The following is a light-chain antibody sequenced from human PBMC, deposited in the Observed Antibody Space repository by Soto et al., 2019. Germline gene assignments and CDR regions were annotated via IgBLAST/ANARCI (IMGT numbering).Light chain of an antibody. Sequence: QSALTQPRSVSGSPGQSVTISCTGTSSDVGGYNYVSWYQQHPGKAPKLMIYDVSKRPSGVPDRFSGSKSGNTASLTISGLQAEDEADYYCCSYVGGYSYVFGIGTKGTVL. CDR2: DVS. J-gene: IGLJ1*01. CDR3: CSYVGGYSYV. CDR1: SSDVGGYNY. V-gene: IGLV2-11*01.